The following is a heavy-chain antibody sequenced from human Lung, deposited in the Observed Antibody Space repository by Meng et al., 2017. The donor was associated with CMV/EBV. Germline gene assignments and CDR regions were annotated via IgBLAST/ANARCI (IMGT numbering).Heavy chain of an antibody. V-gene: IGHV1-69*05. CDR2: IIPVLGTA. D-gene: IGHD3-22*01. CDR3: ARVVPPSYYYDSSGYYDY. Sequence: SSVKVSCQPSGGTFSRYAIRWVRQAPGQGLEWMGGIIPVLGTANYPQKFQGRVTITTDESTSTAYMELSSLRSDETAVYYCARVVPPSYYYDSSGYYDYWGQGTLVTVSS. J-gene: IGHJ4*02. CDR1: GGTFSRYA.